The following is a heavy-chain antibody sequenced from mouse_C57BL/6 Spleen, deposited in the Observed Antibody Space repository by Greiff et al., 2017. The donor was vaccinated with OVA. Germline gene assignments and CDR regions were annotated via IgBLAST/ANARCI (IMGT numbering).Heavy chain of an antibody. J-gene: IGHJ1*03. CDR3: TRKFITTVLGDFDV. Sequence: QVQLQQSGAELVRPGASVTLSCKASGYTFTDYEMHWVKQTPVHGLEWIGAIDPETGGTAYNQKFKGKAILTADNSSSTAYMELRSLTSEDSAVYYCTRKFITTVLGDFDVWGTGTTVTVSS. CDR1: GYTFTDYE. V-gene: IGHV1-15*01. CDR2: IDPETGGT. D-gene: IGHD1-1*01.